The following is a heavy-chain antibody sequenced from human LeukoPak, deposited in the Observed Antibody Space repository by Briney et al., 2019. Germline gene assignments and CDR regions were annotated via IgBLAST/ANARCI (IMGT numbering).Heavy chain of an antibody. J-gene: IGHJ6*02. Sequence: PGGSLRLSCVACGFTFSSYSMNWVRQAPGKGLAWVSAISGSGGSTYYADSVNGRFTISRDTSKDTLYLQMNSLRAEDTAVYYCAKVAYGSGSYYNNYYGMDVWGQGTTVTVSS. V-gene: IGHV3-23*01. D-gene: IGHD3-10*01. CDR3: AKVAYGSGSYYNNYYGMDV. CDR1: GFTFSSYS. CDR2: ISGSGGST.